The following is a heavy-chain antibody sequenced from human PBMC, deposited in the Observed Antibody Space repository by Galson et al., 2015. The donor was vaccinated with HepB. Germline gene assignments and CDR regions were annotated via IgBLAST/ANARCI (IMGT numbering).Heavy chain of an antibody. CDR3: ARAKVGATSYYFDY. CDR1: GGSIRSGSYS. D-gene: IGHD1-26*01. J-gene: IGHJ4*02. Sequence: QVQLQESGPGLVKPSQTLSLTCTVSGGSIRSGSYSWSWIRQPAGKGLEWIGRIYTSGSTNYNPSLKSRVTMSVDTSKNQFSLKLSSLTAADTAVYYCARAKVGATSYYFDYWGQGTLVTVSS. V-gene: IGHV4-61*02. CDR2: IYTSGST.